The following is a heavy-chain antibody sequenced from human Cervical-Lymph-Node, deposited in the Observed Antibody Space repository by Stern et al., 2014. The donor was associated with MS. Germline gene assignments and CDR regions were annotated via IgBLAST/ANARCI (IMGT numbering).Heavy chain of an antibody. CDR3: ARATSDYIWGTYRFLDS. D-gene: IGHD3-16*02. CDR1: GGTIRNYI. J-gene: IGHJ4*02. V-gene: IGHV1-69*01. CDR2: IIPMCGIA. Sequence: VQLVESGAEVKKPGSSVKVSCKASGGTIRNYIIGWGRQAPGQGLEWLGGIIPMCGIANYAEKFQDRVTITADESTSTAYMDLSSLRSEDTAVYYCARATSDYIWGTYRFLDSWGQGTLVIVSS.